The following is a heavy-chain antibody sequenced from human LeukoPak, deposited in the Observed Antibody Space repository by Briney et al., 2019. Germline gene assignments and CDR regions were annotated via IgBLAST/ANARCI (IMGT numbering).Heavy chain of an antibody. CDR3: ARALGNYYDSTVYQAY. V-gene: IGHV1-2*02. CDR2: INPKSGVT. Sequence: GASVKVSCNTSGYTFTDYYIHWVRQAPGQGLEWMGWINPKSGVTNYAQNFQDRVTLTSDTSISTAYMDLSGLTSGDTAVYYCARALGNYYDSTVYQAYWGQGHLVTVPS. CDR1: GYTFTDYY. D-gene: IGHD3-22*01. J-gene: IGHJ4*02.